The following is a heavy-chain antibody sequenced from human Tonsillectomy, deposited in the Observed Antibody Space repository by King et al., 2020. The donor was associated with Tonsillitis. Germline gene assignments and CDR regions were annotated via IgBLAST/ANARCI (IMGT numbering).Heavy chain of an antibody. CDR3: AKGGSSCYYFHY. D-gene: IGHD6-13*01. J-gene: IGHJ4*02. V-gene: IGHV3-23*04. CDR1: GFTFSSYA. CDR2: ISGSGGST. Sequence: VQLVESGGGLVQPGGSLRLSCAASGFTFSSYAMGWVRQAPGKGLEWVSAISGSGGSTYYADSVKGRVTISRDNSKSTLYLQMNSLRAEATAVYYCAKGGSSCYYFHYWGQGTLVTVSS.